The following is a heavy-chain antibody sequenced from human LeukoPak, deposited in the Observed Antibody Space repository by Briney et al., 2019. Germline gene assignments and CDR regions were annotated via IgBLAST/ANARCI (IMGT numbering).Heavy chain of an antibody. CDR3: ARDGGYGDYF. CDR2: ISPSGGST. J-gene: IGHJ4*02. CDR1: GYTFTSNY. D-gene: IGHD4-17*01. V-gene: IGHV1-46*01. Sequence: ASVKVSCKAFGYTFTSNYMHWVRQAPGQGPEWMGVISPSGGSTTYAQKFQGRLTLTRDMSASTDYLELSSLRSEDTAVYYCARDGGYGDYFWGQGTLVTVSS.